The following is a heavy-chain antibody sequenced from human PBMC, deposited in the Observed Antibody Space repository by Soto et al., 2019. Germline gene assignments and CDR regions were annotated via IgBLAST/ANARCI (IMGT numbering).Heavy chain of an antibody. CDR2: IYYSGNT. CDR3: ARGAVAGTGLNWFDP. Sequence: SETLSLTCTVSGGSISKYYWTWIRQPPGKGLEWIGYIYYSGNTNYNPSLKSRVTISLDTSKNQLSLKVSSVTAADTAVYYCARGAVAGTGLNWFDPWGQGTLVTVAS. CDR1: GGSISKYY. V-gene: IGHV4-59*01. D-gene: IGHD6-19*01. J-gene: IGHJ5*02.